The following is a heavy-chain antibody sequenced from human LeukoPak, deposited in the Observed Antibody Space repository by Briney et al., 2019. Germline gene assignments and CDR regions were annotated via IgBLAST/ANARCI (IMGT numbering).Heavy chain of an antibody. CDR3: AKVKALDAVASYFDY. J-gene: IGHJ4*02. D-gene: IGHD2-8*01. V-gene: IGHV3-23*01. CDR1: GFVFSTYA. Sequence: GESLKISCAASGFVFSTYAMGWVRQAPGKGLEWVSGISSSGDNTYYVDSVKGQFTISRDNSKNTLDLQMNSLRAEDTAMYHCAKVKALDAVASYFDYWGQGTLVTVSS. CDR2: ISSSGDNT.